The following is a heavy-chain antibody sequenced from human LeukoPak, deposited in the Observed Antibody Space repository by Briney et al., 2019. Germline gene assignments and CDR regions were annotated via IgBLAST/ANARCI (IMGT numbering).Heavy chain of an antibody. CDR2: ISSSGSTI. J-gene: IGHJ4*02. CDR1: GFTFSDYY. Sequence: PGGSLRLSCAASGFTFSDYYMSWIRQAPGKGLEWISYISSSGSTIYYADSVKGRFTISRDNSKNTLYLQMNSLRAEDTAVYYCAKRYSSSWYYYVYWGQGTLVTVSS. CDR3: AKRYSSSWYYYVY. D-gene: IGHD6-13*01. V-gene: IGHV3-11*01.